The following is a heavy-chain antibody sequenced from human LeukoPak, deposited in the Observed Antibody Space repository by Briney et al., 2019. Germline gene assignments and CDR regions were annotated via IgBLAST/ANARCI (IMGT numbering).Heavy chain of an antibody. J-gene: IGHJ4*02. CDR2: FDPEDGET. CDR3: AAAYCSGGSCYYYY. CDR1: GYTLTELS. V-gene: IGHV1-24*01. D-gene: IGHD2-15*01. Sequence: ASVKVSCKVSGYTLTELSMHWVRQAPGKGLEWMGGFDPEDGETIYAQKFQGRVTMTEDTSTDTAYMELSSLRSEDTAVYYCAAAYCSGGSCYYYYWGQGTLVTVSS.